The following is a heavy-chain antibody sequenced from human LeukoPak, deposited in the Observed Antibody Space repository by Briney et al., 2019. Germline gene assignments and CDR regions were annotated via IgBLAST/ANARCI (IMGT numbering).Heavy chain of an antibody. CDR3: ARGKGTVMAYYYYGMDV. V-gene: IGHV4-34*01. D-gene: IGHD5-18*01. CDR2: INHSGST. CDR1: GGSFSGYY. J-gene: IGHJ6*02. Sequence: SETLSLTCVVYGGSFSGYYWSWIRQPPGKGLEWTGEINHSGSTNYNPSLKSRVTISVDTSKNQFSLKLSSVTAADTAVNYCARGKGTVMAYYYYGMDVWGQGTTVTVSS.